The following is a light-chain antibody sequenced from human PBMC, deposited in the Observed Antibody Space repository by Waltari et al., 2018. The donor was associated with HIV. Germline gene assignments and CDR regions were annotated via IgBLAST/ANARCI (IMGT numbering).Light chain of an antibody. CDR3: ASYTVNSTGV. Sequence: QSALSQPASVSASPGQSVAISCSGSASDIGRYNYVSLYQQTPDRAPTLILFDVNNRPSGISDRFSGSKSGTTASLTISTVRTDDEADYYCASYTVNSTGVFGTGTKLSVL. V-gene: IGLV2-14*03. CDR2: DVN. CDR1: ASDIGRYNY. J-gene: IGLJ1*01.